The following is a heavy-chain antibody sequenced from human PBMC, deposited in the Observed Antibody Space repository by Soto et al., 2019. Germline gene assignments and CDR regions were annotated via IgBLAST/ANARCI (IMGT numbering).Heavy chain of an antibody. V-gene: IGHV3-15*07. CDR1: GFTFSNAW. CDR3: TTAAVGSGWYEGRYYYYGMDV. CDR2: IKSKTDGGTT. Sequence: EVQLVVSGGGLVKPGGSLRLSCAASGFTFSNAWMNWVRQAPGKGLEWVGRIKSKTDGGTTDYAAPVKGRFTISRDDSKNTLYLQMNSLKTEDTAVYYCTTAAVGSGWYEGRYYYYGMDVWGQGTTVTVSS. D-gene: IGHD6-19*01. J-gene: IGHJ6*02.